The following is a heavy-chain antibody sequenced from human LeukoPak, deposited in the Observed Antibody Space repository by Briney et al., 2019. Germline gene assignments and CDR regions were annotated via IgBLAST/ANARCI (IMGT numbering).Heavy chain of an antibody. D-gene: IGHD3-9*01. CDR3: ARGLAYFDWLDPDAFDI. Sequence: PGGSLRLSCAASGFTSSSYWMHWVRQAPGKGLEWVSSISSSSSYIYYADSVKGRFTISRDNAKNSLYLQMNSLRAEDTAVYYCARGLAYFDWLDPDAFDIWGQGTMVTVSS. CDR2: ISSSSSYI. J-gene: IGHJ3*02. CDR1: GFTSSSYW. V-gene: IGHV3-21*01.